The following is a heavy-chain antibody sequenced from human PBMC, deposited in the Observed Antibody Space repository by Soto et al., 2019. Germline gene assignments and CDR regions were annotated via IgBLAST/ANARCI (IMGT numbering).Heavy chain of an antibody. CDR3: ARANDSSGYYYFDY. CDR2: IYHSGST. CDR1: GGSISSGGYS. V-gene: IGHV4-30-2*01. J-gene: IGHJ4*02. Sequence: SETLSLTCAVSGGSISSGGYSWSWIRHPPGKGLEWIGYIYHSGSTYYNPSLKSRVTISVDRSKNQFSLKLSSVTAADTAVYYCARANDSSGYYYFDYWGQGTLVTVSS. D-gene: IGHD3-22*01.